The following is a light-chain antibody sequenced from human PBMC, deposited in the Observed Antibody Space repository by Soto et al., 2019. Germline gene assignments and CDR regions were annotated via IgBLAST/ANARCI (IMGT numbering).Light chain of an antibody. CDR2: KDY. V-gene: IGLV1-47*01. J-gene: IGLJ2*01. CDR3: IAWDASLNGPV. CDR1: SSNIERSY. Sequence: QSVLTQPPSASGTPGQRVTISCSGSSSNIERSYVSWYQQLPGTAPKLLIYKDYQRPSGVPDRFFGSKSGTSASLAISGLRSEDEADYYCIAWDASLNGPVFGGGTKLTV.